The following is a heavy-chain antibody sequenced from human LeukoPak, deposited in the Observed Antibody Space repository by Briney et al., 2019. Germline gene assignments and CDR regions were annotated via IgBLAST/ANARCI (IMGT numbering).Heavy chain of an antibody. Sequence: GGSLRLSCAASGFTFRTYWMSWVRQAPGKGLEWVANIKQDGNEKYYVDSVKGRFTISRDNAKNSLDLQMNSLRAEDTAVYYCARDTVYSGIRLDPWGQGTLVTVSS. CDR1: GFTFRTYW. V-gene: IGHV3-7*01. CDR2: IKQDGNEK. D-gene: IGHD3-10*02. CDR3: ARDTVYSGIRLDP. J-gene: IGHJ5*02.